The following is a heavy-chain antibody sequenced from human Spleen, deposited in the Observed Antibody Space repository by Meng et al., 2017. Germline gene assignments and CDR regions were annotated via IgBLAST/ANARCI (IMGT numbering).Heavy chain of an antibody. CDR3: ARDQSGGIVGATTFDY. CDR1: GYTFTSYG. J-gene: IGHJ4*02. V-gene: IGHV1-18*01. Sequence: QVQLVQSGAEVKKPGASVTVSCKASGYTFTSYGISWVRQAPGQGLEWMGWISAYNGNTNYAQKLQGRVTMTTDTSTSTAYMELRSLRSDDTAVYYCARDQSGGIVGATTFDYWGQGTLVTVSS. D-gene: IGHD1-26*01. CDR2: ISAYNGNT.